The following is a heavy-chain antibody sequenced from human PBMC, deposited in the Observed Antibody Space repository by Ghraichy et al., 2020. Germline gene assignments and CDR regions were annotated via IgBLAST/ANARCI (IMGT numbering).Heavy chain of an antibody. CDR3: ARPIYGSGSFYGDY. D-gene: IGHD3-10*01. Sequence: GESLNISCAASGFTFSTYCMHWVRQAPGKGLVWVSRINSDGSSTSYADSVRGRFTISSDNAKNTLYLQMDSLRADDTAVYYCARPIYGSGSFYGDYWGQGTLVTVSS. CDR2: INSDGSST. CDR1: GFTFSTYC. V-gene: IGHV3-74*01. J-gene: IGHJ4*02.